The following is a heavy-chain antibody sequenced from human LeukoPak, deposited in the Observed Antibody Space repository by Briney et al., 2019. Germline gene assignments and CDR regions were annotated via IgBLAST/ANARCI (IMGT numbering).Heavy chain of an antibody. CDR1: GGTFSSYA. V-gene: IGHV1-69*04. CDR2: IIPILGIA. D-gene: IGHD2-2*01. CDR3: ASLTASFVVVPAAISPLDY. Sequence: ASVKVSCKASGGTFSSYAISWVRQAPGQGLEWMGRIIPILGIANYAQKFQGRVTITADKSTSTAYMELSSLRSEDTAVYYCASLTASFVVVPAAISPLDYWGQGTLVTVSS. J-gene: IGHJ4*02.